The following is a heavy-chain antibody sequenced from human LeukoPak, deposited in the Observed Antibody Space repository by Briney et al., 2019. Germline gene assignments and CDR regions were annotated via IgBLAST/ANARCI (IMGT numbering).Heavy chain of an antibody. CDR2: ISGSGGST. CDR1: GFTFSSYA. V-gene: IGHV3-23*01. CDR3: AKDNLSNYYGSGSYSFDY. J-gene: IGHJ4*02. D-gene: IGHD3-10*01. Sequence: GGSLRLSCAASGFTFSSYAMSWVRQAPGEGLEWVSAISGSGGSTYYAASVKGRFTISRDNSKNTLYLQMNSLRAEDTAVYYCAKDNLSNYYGSGSYSFDYWGQGTLVTVSS.